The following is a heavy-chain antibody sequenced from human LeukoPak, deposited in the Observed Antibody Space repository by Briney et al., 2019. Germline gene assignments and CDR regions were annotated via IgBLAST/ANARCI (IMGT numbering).Heavy chain of an antibody. D-gene: IGHD7-27*01. V-gene: IGHV4-59*01. CDR1: GGSISSYY. Sequence: PSETLSLTCTVSGGSISSYYWSWIRQPPGKGLEWIGYIYYGGSTNYNPSLKSRVTISVDTSKNQFSLKLSSVTAADTAVYYCASGARANWDDAFDIWGQGTMATVSS. J-gene: IGHJ3*02. CDR3: ASGARANWDDAFDI. CDR2: IYYGGST.